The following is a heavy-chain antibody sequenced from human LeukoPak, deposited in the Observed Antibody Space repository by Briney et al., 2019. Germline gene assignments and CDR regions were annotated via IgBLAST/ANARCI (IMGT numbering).Heavy chain of an antibody. CDR3: TRRYNYDSSGYYYVRDAFDI. V-gene: IGHV3-21*03. D-gene: IGHD3-22*01. CDR1: GFTFSSYS. Sequence: GGSLRLSCAASGFTFSSYSMNWVRQAPGKGLEWVSSISSSSSYIYYADSVKGRFTISRDNAKNSLYLQMNSLKTEDTAVYYCTRRYNYDSSGYYYVRDAFDIWGQGTMVTVSS. J-gene: IGHJ3*02. CDR2: ISSSSSYI.